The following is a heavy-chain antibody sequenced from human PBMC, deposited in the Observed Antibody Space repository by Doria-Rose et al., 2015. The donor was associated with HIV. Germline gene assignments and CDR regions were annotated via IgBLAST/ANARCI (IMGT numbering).Heavy chain of an antibody. CDR2: ISWDSGAK. V-gene: IGHV3-9*01. D-gene: IGHD3-3*01. Sequence: VQLVQSGGGLVQPGRSLRLSCVGSGFSFESYAMHWARLAPGKGLEWDAGISWDSGAKGNADSVEGRFTISRDNAKKSVYLEMRSLRPEDTAFYYCAKAPIIGPKYYFYMDVWGKGTSVTVSS. CDR3: AKAPIIGPKYYFYMDV. CDR1: GFSFESYA. J-gene: IGHJ6*03.